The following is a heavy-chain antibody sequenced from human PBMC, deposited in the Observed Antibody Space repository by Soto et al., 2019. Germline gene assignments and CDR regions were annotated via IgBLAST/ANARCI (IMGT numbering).Heavy chain of an antibody. CDR3: AKGYSSSWYGYYFDY. CDR2: ISGSGGST. J-gene: IGHJ4*02. D-gene: IGHD6-13*01. Sequence: GGSLRLSCAASGFTFSSYAMSWVRQAPGKGLEWVSAISGSGGSTYYADSVKGRFTISRDNSKNTLYLQMNSLRAEDTAVYYCAKGYSSSWYGYYFDYWGQGTLVTVSS. CDR1: GFTFSSYA. V-gene: IGHV3-23*01.